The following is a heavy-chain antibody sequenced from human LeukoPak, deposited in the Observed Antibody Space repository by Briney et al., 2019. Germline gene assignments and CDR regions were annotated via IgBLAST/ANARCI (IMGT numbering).Heavy chain of an antibody. CDR2: IIPIFGTT. J-gene: IGHJ6*03. V-gene: IGHV1-69*01. CDR3: ARGNRHYYYYNYMDV. Sequence: GASVTVSCKASGGTFSSYAISWVRQAPGKGLEGMGGIIPIFGTTNYAQKFQGRVTITADESTSTAYMELSSLRSEDTAVYYCARGNRHYYYYNYMDVWGKGHTVTVS. CDR1: GGTFSSYA. D-gene: IGHD1-14*01.